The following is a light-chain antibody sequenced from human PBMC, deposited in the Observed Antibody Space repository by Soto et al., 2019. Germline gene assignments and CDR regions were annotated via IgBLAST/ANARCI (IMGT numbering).Light chain of an antibody. J-gene: IGKJ5*01. Sequence: EIVLTQSPGTLSLSPGERATLSCRASQSLSSSQLAWYQQKPGQAPRLLIHDASNRATGIPARFSGSGSGTDFTLTISSLESEDFAIYYCQQRSNWPTFGQGTRLEIK. CDR3: QQRSNWPT. V-gene: IGKV3-11*01. CDR1: QSLSSSQ. CDR2: DAS.